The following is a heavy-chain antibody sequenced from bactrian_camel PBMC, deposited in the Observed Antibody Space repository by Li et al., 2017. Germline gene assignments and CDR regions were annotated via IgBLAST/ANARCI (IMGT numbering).Heavy chain of an antibody. CDR1: YEYTVTETT. CDR3: AAARLVYSRNLLLANEYKH. CDR2: IDSDGTT. D-gene: IGHD3*01. J-gene: IGHJ4*01. V-gene: IGHV3S53*01. Sequence: HVQLVESGGGSVQAGGSLTLNCTASYEYTVTETTVAWFRQAPGEAREGIAAIDSDGTTSYSPSVMGRFTISQDNAKKSVSLQMNSLKPEDTAMYFCAAARLVYSRNLLLANEYKHWGQGTQVTVS.